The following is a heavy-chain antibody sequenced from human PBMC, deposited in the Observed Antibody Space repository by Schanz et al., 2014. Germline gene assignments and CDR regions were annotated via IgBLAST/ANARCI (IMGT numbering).Heavy chain of an antibody. CDR3: ARRKHAFDI. J-gene: IGHJ3*02. CDR1: GFTVSSNY. CDR2: IYTSGST. V-gene: IGHV3-66*01. Sequence: EVQLVESGGGLVQPRGSLRLSCAASGFTVSSNYMSWVRQAPGKGLEWVSVIYTSGSTYYADSVRGRFTFSRDNSKNTLYLQMNSLRAEDTAVYYCARRKHAFDIWGQGTMVTVSS.